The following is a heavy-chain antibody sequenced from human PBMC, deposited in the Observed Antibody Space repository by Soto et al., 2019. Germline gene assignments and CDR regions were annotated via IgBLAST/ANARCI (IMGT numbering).Heavy chain of an antibody. D-gene: IGHD6-19*01. Sequence: EVQVLDSGGGLVQPGGSQRLSCEASGFTFSNYAMSWVRQAPGKGLEWVSTISATGSTLYADSVKGRFTISSDNSKNTVYLQMNFLRAEDTAVYYCAKVSNKWAVAQRGYFDYWGQGTLVTVSS. CDR3: AKVSNKWAVAQRGYFDY. J-gene: IGHJ4*02. V-gene: IGHV3-23*01. CDR1: GFTFSNYA. CDR2: ISATGST.